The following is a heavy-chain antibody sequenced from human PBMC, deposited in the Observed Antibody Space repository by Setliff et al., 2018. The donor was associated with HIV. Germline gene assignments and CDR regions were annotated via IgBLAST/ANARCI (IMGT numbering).Heavy chain of an antibody. CDR2: INWNGDMT. V-gene: IGHV3-9*01. J-gene: IGHJ6*03. Sequence: SCAGSGFIFSSYAMYWVRQAPGKGLEWVSGINWNGDMTAYAEFTKGRFTISRDNARKSLYLQMNSLTTEDTALYYCVKDGSLAGRYYHYMDVWGKGTTVTV. CDR1: GFIFSSYA. CDR3: VKDGSLAGRYYHYMDV. D-gene: IGHD6-19*01.